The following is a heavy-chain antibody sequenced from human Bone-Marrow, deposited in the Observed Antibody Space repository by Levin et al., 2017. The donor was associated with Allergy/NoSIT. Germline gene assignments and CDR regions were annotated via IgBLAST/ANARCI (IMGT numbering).Heavy chain of an antibody. CDR3: ATYLQRGNVEY. J-gene: IGHJ4*02. CDR1: GFTLSSYA. D-gene: IGHD7-27*01. V-gene: IGHV3-23*01. CDR2: ISGSSDWT. Sequence: QPGGSLRLSCAASGFTLSSYAMAWVRQAPGKGLEWVATISGSSDWTKDAESVRGRFTISRDNSKNMVYLQMNSLRAEDTAVFYCATYLQRGNVEYWGQGTLVTVSS.